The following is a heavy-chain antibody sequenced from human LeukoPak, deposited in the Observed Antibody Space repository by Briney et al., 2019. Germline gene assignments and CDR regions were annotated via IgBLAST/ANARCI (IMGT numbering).Heavy chain of an antibody. J-gene: IGHJ4*02. V-gene: IGHV1-2*06. CDR2: INPNSGGT. CDR1: VYTFTGYY. CDR3: ARDRSSSGWHGEDY. Sequence: GASVKVSCKASVYTFTGYYMHWVRQAPRQGLEWMGRINPNSGGTNYAQKFQGRVTMIRDTSIRTASIALSRLRSDDTAVYYCARDRSSSGWHGEDYWGQGTLVTVSS. D-gene: IGHD6-19*01.